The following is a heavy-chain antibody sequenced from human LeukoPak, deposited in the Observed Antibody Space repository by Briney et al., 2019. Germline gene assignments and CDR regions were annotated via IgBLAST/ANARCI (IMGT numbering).Heavy chain of an antibody. Sequence: GGSLRLSCAASELTFSGYWMNWVRQAPGKGLQWVGNIRQDGGQTHYSDSVEGRFTISRDNAKNSLYLQMNSLRAEDTALYYCARLVVPAATGDYWGQGTLVTVSS. D-gene: IGHD2-2*01. CDR1: ELTFSGYW. J-gene: IGHJ4*02. CDR3: ARLVVPAATGDY. CDR2: IRQDGGQT. V-gene: IGHV3-7*03.